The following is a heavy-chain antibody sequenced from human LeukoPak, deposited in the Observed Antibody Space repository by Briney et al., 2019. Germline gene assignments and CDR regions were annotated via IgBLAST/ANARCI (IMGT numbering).Heavy chain of an antibody. Sequence: SVKVSCKASGGTFSSYAISWVRQAPGQGLEWMGGIIPIFGTANYAQKFQGRVTITTDESTSTAYMELSSLRSEDTAVYYCARETIITGIKYYYYYMDVWGKGTTVTVSS. CDR3: ARETIITGIKYYYYYMDV. CDR2: IIPIFGTA. J-gene: IGHJ6*03. CDR1: GGTFSSYA. D-gene: IGHD1-20*01. V-gene: IGHV1-69*05.